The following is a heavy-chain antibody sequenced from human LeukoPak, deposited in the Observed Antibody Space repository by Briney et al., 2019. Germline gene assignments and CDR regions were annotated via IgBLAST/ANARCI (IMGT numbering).Heavy chain of an antibody. D-gene: IGHD6-19*01. J-gene: IGHJ4*02. CDR1: GGSFSGYY. V-gene: IGHV4-34*01. Sequence: PSETLSLTCGVYGGSFSGYYWSWLRQPPGKGLEWLGEIDHSGSTNYNPSLKSRVTISVDTSKNQFSLKLSSVTAADTAVYYCARLGWYNSVSDYWGQGTLVTVSS. CDR3: ARLGWYNSVSDY. CDR2: IDHSGST.